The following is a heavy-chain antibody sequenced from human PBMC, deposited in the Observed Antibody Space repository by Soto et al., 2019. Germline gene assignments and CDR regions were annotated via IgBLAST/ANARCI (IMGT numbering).Heavy chain of an antibody. D-gene: IGHD3-22*01. CDR3: AIYDSSGSRGFQH. CDR1: GGSISSGGYY. J-gene: IGHJ1*01. CDR2: IYYSGST. V-gene: IGHV4-31*03. Sequence: SETLSLTCTVSGGSISSGGYYWSWIRQHPGKGLEWIGYIYYSGSTYYNPSLKSRVTISVDTSKDQFSLKLSSVTAADTAVYYCAIYDSSGSRGFQHWGQGTLVTVSS.